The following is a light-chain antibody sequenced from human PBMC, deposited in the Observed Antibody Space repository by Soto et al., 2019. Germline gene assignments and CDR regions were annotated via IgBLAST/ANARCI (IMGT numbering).Light chain of an antibody. CDR2: RAS. CDR3: HKYSNWPQWT. V-gene: IGKV3-15*01. Sequence: EIVMTPSPATLSVTPGERAPLSCIASQSVSSNLAWYQQRPGQAPRLLIYRASTRATGVPDRFSASGSGTEFTLTISSLKSEDSAIYYCHKYSNWPQWTGGPGPKGDIK. J-gene: IGKJ1*01. CDR1: QSVSSN.